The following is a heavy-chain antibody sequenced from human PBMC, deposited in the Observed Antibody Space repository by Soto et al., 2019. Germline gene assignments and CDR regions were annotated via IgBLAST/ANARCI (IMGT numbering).Heavy chain of an antibody. CDR1: GFSLSTSGVG. V-gene: IGHV2-5*02. CDR3: EEQYYDCWSGYSQSLRFDY. D-gene: IGHD3-3*01. J-gene: IGHJ4*02. CDR2: IYWVDAK. Sequence: QITLKESGPTLVKPTQTLTLTCTFSGFSLSTSGVGVAWIRQPPGKALEWLALIYWVDAKRYSPSLKSRLTITKDTNKNRVVLTMTNMDPVDTATYYCEEQYYDCWSGYSQSLRFDYWGQGTLVTVSS.